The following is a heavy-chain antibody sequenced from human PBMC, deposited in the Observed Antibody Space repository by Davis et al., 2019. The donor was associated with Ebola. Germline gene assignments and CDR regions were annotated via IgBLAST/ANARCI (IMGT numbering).Heavy chain of an antibody. Sequence: GESLKISCAASGFTFSSYAMHWVRQAPGKGLEWVAVISYDGSNKYYADSVKGRFTISRDNSKNTLYLQMNSLRAEDTAVYYCARDLRSSSWTGYYYYGMDVWGQGTTVTVSS. CDR1: GFTFSSYA. CDR2: ISYDGSNK. CDR3: ARDLRSSSWTGYYYYGMDV. J-gene: IGHJ6*02. D-gene: IGHD6-13*01. V-gene: IGHV3-30-3*01.